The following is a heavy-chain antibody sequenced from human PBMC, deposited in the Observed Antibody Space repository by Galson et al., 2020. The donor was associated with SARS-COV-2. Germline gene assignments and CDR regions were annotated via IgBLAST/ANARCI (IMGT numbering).Heavy chain of an antibody. CDR3: ARRTTYSGSWDFDY. J-gene: IGHJ4*02. CDR1: GGSISTSTYD. D-gene: IGHD6-13*01. Sequence: SETLSLTCSVSGGSISTSTYDWGWIRQPPGQGLEWIGTIYSSGSTYYNPSLKSRVTIFVDASKNQLSLKLSFATATDTDVYYCARRTTYSGSWDFDYWGQGTLVTVSS. V-gene: IGHV4-39*01. CDR2: IYSSGST.